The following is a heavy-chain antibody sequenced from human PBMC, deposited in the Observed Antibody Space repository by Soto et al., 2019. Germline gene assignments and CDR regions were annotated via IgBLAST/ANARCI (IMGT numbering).Heavy chain of an antibody. CDR2: IYYSGST. Sequence: PSETLSLTCTVSGGSISFYYWSWIRQPPGKGLERIGYIYYSGSTNYNPSLRSRVTMSVDTSKNQFSLNLRSVTAADTAVYYCARGHDGCSGGSCYLFDYWGKGTLVTVSS. CDR1: GGSISFYY. V-gene: IGHV4-59*01. J-gene: IGHJ4*02. D-gene: IGHD2-15*01. CDR3: ARGHDGCSGGSCYLFDY.